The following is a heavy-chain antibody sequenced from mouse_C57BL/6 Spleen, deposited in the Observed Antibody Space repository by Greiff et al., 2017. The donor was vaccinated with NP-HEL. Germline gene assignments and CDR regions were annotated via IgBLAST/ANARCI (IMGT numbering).Heavy chain of an antibody. V-gene: IGHV1-55*01. CDR2: IYPGSGST. CDR1: GYTFTSYW. Sequence: QVQLKQPGAELVKPGASVKMSCKASGYTFTSYWITWVKQRPGQGLEWIGDIYPGSGSTNYNEKFKSKATLTVDTSSSTAYMQLSSLTSEDSAVYYCARTPYGKGAMDYWGQGTSVTVSS. D-gene: IGHD2-1*01. CDR3: ARTPYGKGAMDY. J-gene: IGHJ4*01.